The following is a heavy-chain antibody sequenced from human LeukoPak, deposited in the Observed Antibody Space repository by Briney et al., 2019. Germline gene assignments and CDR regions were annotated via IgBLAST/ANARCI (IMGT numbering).Heavy chain of an antibody. J-gene: IGHJ5*02. CDR2: IYPGDSDT. D-gene: IGHD3-22*01. Sequence: GESLKISCKGSGYSFTSYWIGWVRQMPGKGLEWMGIIYPGDSDTRYSPSFQGQVTISADKSISTAYLQWSSLKASDPAMYYCARGARYYYDSSGYYENWFDPWGQGTLVTVSS. CDR3: ARGARYYYDSSGYYENWFDP. V-gene: IGHV5-51*01. CDR1: GYSFTSYW.